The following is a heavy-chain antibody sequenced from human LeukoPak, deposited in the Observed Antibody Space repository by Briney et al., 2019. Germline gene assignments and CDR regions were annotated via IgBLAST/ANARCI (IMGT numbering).Heavy chain of an antibody. D-gene: IGHD2-15*01. Sequence: PSETLSLTCIVSGGSIGGYYWSWIRQPAGKGLEWIGHMDTSGHTNYNSSLMSRVTMSVDTSKNQFSLRLTSVTAADTAVYYCARHWSHSVAQFGRSYWFDPWGQGTLVTVSS. CDR1: GGSIGGYY. V-gene: IGHV4-4*07. CDR3: ARHWSHSVAQFGRSYWFDP. CDR2: MDTSGHT. J-gene: IGHJ5*02.